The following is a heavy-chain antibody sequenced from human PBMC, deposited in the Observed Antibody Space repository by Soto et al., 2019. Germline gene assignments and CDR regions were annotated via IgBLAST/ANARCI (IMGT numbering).Heavy chain of an antibody. J-gene: IGHJ4*02. D-gene: IGHD2-15*01. Sequence: GGSLRLSCAASGFTFSNYDMHWVRQVTGKGLEWVSTIGTAGDTYYPDSVKGRFTISRDNAKNSLYLQMNSLRAEDTAVYYCAKDRSPYCSGGSCYGFDYWGQGTLVTVSS. V-gene: IGHV3-13*01. CDR3: AKDRSPYCSGGSCYGFDY. CDR2: IGTAGDT. CDR1: GFTFSNYD.